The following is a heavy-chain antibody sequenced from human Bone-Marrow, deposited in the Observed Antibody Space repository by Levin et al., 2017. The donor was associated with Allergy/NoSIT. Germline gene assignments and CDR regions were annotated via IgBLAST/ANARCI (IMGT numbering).Heavy chain of an antibody. D-gene: IGHD5-18*01. CDR1: GFTVSSNY. J-gene: IGHJ4*02. CDR2: IYSGGST. V-gene: IGHV3-66*01. CDR3: ARERYSYGYFEY. Sequence: ETLSLTCAASGFTVSSNYMSWVRQAPGKGLEWVSVIYSGGSTYYADSVKGRFTISRDNSKNTLHLQMNSLRGEDTAVYYCARERYSYGYFEYWGQGTLVTVSS.